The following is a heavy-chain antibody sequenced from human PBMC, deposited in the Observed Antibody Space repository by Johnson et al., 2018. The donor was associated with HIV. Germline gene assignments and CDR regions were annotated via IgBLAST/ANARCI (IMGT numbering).Heavy chain of an antibody. CDR2: INHDRSEN. V-gene: IGHV3-30*04. CDR1: GFTFSIYA. J-gene: IGHJ3*02. D-gene: IGHD1-7*01. Sequence: QVQLVESGGGVVQPGRSLRLSCAASGFTFSIYAMYWVRQAPGKGLEWVANINHDRSENYYADSVKGRFTISRDNAKNTLYLQMNSLRAEDTAVYYCASGNWNYAFAFDIWGQGTMVTVSS. CDR3: ASGNWNYAFAFDI.